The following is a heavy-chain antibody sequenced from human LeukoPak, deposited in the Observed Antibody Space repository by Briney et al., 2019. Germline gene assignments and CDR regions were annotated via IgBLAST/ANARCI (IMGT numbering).Heavy chain of an antibody. Sequence: SETLSLTCSVSGGSIYTSSYYWSWIRQPPGKGLEWIGEINHSGSTNYNPSLKSRVTISVDTSKNQFSLKLSSVTAADTAVYYCARGAAAIPWGQGTLVTVSS. CDR1: GGSIYTSSYY. CDR3: ARGAAAIP. J-gene: IGHJ5*02. CDR2: INHSGST. V-gene: IGHV4-34*01. D-gene: IGHD2-2*02.